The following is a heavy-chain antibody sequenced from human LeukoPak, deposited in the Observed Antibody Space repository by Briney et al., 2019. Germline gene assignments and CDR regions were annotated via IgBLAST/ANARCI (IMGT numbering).Heavy chain of an antibody. V-gene: IGHV3-21*04. CDR2: ISSSSSYI. CDR1: GFTFSSYS. CDR3: ARSRLSGINDAFDI. J-gene: IGHJ3*02. D-gene: IGHD3-3*01. Sequence: GGSLRLSCAASGFTFSSYSMNWVRQAPRKGLEWVSSISSSSSYIYYVDSVKGRFTISRDNAKKSVYLQMNSLRAEDTAVYYCARSRLSGINDAFDIWGQGTMVTVSS.